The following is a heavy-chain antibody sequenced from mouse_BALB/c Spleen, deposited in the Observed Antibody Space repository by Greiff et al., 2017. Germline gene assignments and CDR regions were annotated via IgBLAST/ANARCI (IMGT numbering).Heavy chain of an antibody. V-gene: IGHV3-2*02. Sequence: EVHLVESGPGLVKPSQSLSLTCTVTGYSITSDYAWNWIRQFPGNKLEWMGYISYSGSTSYNPSLKSRISITRDTSKNQFFLQLNSVTTEDTATYYCARTYGYYAMDYWGQGTSVTVSS. J-gene: IGHJ4*01. CDR3: ARTYGYYAMDY. CDR2: ISYSGST. D-gene: IGHD1-1*02. CDR1: GYSITSDYA.